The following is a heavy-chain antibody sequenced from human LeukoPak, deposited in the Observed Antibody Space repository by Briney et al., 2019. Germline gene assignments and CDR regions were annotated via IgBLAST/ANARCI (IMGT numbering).Heavy chain of an antibody. J-gene: IGHJ4*02. CDR2: INTYNGNT. Sequence: ASVKVPCKASGYTFTPYNIAWVRQAPGQGLEWMSWINTYNGNTNFAQKVQGRVITTTDTSTSTAYMELRSLRSDDTAVYFCARELQSHYFDYWGQGTLVTVSS. D-gene: IGHD3-10*01. V-gene: IGHV1-18*01. CDR1: GYTFTPYN. CDR3: ARELQSHYFDY.